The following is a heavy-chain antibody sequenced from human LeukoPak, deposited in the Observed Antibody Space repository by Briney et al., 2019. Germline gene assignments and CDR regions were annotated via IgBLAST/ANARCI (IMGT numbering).Heavy chain of an antibody. CDR3: TRGYSGISVYAFDI. CDR2: SGNKADTYTA. CDR1: GFSLSDHY. Sequence: GGSLRLSCAASGFSLSDHYIDWVRQAPGKGLEWVGRSGNKADTYTAEYAASAKGRFTFSRDDSKNSLYLQMNTLKTEDTAVYHCTRGYSGISVYAFDIWGQGTMVTVSS. J-gene: IGHJ3*02. V-gene: IGHV3-72*01. D-gene: IGHD1-26*01.